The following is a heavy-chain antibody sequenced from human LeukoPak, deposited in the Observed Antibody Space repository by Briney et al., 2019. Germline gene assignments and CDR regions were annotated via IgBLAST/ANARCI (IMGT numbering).Heavy chain of an antibody. V-gene: IGHV4-34*01. CDR3: ALSPVDFYYYYGMDV. CDR1: GGSFRVDY. CDR2: INPGGTT. J-gene: IGHJ6*02. Sequence: PSQTLSLTCAVYGGSFRVDYSSWIRHPPRKLLGWVGEINPGGTTNCNPSLKSRVTISVDPSKIQFSLKVSSVTAADTAVYYCALSPVDFYYYYGMDVWGRGTTVSVSS.